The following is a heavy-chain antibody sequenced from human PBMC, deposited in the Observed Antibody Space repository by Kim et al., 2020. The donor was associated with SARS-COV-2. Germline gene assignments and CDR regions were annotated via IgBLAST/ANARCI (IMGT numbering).Heavy chain of an antibody. V-gene: IGHV4-4*07. CDR1: GDSLSSDY. CDR3: ASALGH. CDR2: IYTSGRT. J-gene: IGHJ4*02. Sequence: SETLSLTCTVSGDSLSSDYWSWNRQPAGKGLERIWRIYTSGRTNFNPSLQRRVTMSVDMSKIQFSLKLSSVTAADTAAYFCASALGHWGQGTLVTVSS. D-gene: IGHD3-16*02.